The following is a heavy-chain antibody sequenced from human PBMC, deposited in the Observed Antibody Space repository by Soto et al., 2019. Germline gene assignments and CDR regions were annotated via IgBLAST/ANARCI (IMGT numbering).Heavy chain of an antibody. D-gene: IGHD2-21*02. J-gene: IGHJ4*02. CDR2: IYPGDSDA. V-gene: IGHV5-51*01. CDR1: GYTFTNCW. CDR3: ARLSSASTSIQDFDY. Sequence: GESLKISCQASGYTFTNCWIGWVRQMPGKGLEWMGIIYPGDSDAVYSPAFQGRVTLSVDRSLSTAYVEWSSLKASDTAMYYCARLSSASTSIQDFDYWGQGTLVTVSS.